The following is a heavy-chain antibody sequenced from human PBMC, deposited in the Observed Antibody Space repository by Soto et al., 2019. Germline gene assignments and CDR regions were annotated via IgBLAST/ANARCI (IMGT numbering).Heavy chain of an antibody. CDR1: GYTFTSYG. Sequence: QVQLVQSGAEVKKPGASVKVSCKASGYTFTSYGISWVRQAPGQGLEWMGWISAYNGNTNYAQKLQGRVTMTTDTSTSTGYMELRSLRSDDTAVYYCARDYYDSSGYPNDAFDIWGQGTMVTVSS. V-gene: IGHV1-18*01. CDR3: ARDYYDSSGYPNDAFDI. J-gene: IGHJ3*02. CDR2: ISAYNGNT. D-gene: IGHD3-22*01.